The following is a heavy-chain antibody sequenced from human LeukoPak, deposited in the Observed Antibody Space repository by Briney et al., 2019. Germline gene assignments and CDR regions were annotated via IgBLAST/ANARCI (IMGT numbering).Heavy chain of an antibody. CDR3: AREISSGWDCEGYFDY. D-gene: IGHD6-19*01. CDR1: GFTFSSYW. J-gene: IGHJ4*02. CDR2: IKQDGSEK. Sequence: PGGSLRLSCAASGFTFSSYWMSWVRQAPGKGLEWVANIKQDGSEKYYVDSVKGRFTISRDNAKNSLYLQMNSLRAEDTAVYYCAREISSGWDCEGYFDYWGQGTLVTVSS. V-gene: IGHV3-7*01.